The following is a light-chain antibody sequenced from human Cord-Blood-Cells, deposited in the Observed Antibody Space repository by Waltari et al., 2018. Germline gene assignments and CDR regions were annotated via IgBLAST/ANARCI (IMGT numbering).Light chain of an antibody. J-gene: IGKJ4*01. V-gene: IGKV3D-15*01. CDR3: QQYNNWPLT. CDR2: GAS. CDR1: QSVSSN. Sequence: EIVMTQSPATLSVSPGERANLSCRASQSVSSNLAWYQQKPGQAHRLLIYGASTRATGIPARFSGSGSGTEFTLTISSLQSEDFAVYYCQQYNNWPLTFGGGTKVEIK.